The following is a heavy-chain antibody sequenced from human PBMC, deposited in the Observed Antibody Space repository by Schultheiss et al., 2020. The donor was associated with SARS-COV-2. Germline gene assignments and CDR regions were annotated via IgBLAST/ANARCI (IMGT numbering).Heavy chain of an antibody. J-gene: IGHJ4*02. CDR2: ILYDGSNK. CDR1: GFTFSSYD. CDR3: ARDQGGDCYLDY. V-gene: IGHV3-33*01. D-gene: IGHD2-21*02. Sequence: GGSLRLSCAASGFTFSSYDMHWVRQAPGKGLEWVAVILYDGSNKYYADSVKGRFTISRDNSKNTLYLQMNSLRAEDTAVYYCARDQGGDCYLDYWGQGTLVTVSS.